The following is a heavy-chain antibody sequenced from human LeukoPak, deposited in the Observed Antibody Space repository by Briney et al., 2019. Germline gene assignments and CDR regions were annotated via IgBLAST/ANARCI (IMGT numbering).Heavy chain of an antibody. J-gene: IGHJ5*02. CDR2: LNSDGSST. CDR3: TRESRVSFDP. Sequence: GGSLRLSCAASGFTFRSYWMHWVRQAPGKGLIWVSRLNSDGSSTNYADSVKGRFTISRDNAKNTLYLQMNSLRAEDTAVYYYTRESRVSFDPWGQGTLVTVSS. CDR1: GFTFRSYW. V-gene: IGHV3-74*01.